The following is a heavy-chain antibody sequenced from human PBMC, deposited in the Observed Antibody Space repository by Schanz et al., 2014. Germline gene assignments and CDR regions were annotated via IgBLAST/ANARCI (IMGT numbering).Heavy chain of an antibody. CDR1: GGSIRSGTYY. CDR2: VFPNGIT. CDR3: ARDTTWRLDL. J-gene: IGHJ2*01. D-gene: IGHD1-1*01. Sequence: QVQLQESGPGLVKPSQTLSLTCTVSGGSIRSGTYYWSWIRQPAGKALEWVGRVFPNGITNYNPSLRSRVTVTLDTSKTQFTLTLRSVTAADTAVYYCARDTTWRLDLWGRGTLVTVSS. V-gene: IGHV4-61*02.